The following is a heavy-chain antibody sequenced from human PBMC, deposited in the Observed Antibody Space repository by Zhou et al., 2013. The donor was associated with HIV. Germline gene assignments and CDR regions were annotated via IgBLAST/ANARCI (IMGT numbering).Heavy chain of an antibody. CDR1: GGTFSSYA. V-gene: IGHV1-69*04. CDR2: IIPILGIA. D-gene: IGHD1-7*01. Sequence: QVQLVQSGAEVKKPGSSVKVSCKASGGTFSSYAISWVRQAPGQGLEWMGRIIPILGIANYAQKFQGRVTITADKSTSTAYMELSSLRSEDTAVYYCARAPYPITGTTLWFDPWGQGTLVTVSS. J-gene: IGHJ5*02. CDR3: ARAPYPITGTTLWFDP.